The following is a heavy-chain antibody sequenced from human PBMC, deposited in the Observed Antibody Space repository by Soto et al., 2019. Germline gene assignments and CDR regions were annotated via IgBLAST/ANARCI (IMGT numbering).Heavy chain of an antibody. CDR3: ARDPSNTSGYRIWLDT. CDR2: ISTYNGDT. V-gene: IGHV1-18*04. CDR1: GYTFSKYG. Sequence: QVQLVQSGNEVKKPGASVMVSCKASGYTFSKYGITWVRQAPGQGLEWLGWISTYNGDTNFAQKFQGRITMTRDTSTSIAYMDLRSLTSDATAVYYCARDPSNTSGYRIWLDTWGQGTLVTVSS. D-gene: IGHD5-12*01. J-gene: IGHJ5*02.